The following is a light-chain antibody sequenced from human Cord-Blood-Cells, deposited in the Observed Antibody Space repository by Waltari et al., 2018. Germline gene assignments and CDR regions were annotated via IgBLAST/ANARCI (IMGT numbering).Light chain of an antibody. Sequence: DIQMTQSPSSLSASVGDRVTITCRASQSVSSYVNCYQQKPGKAPKLLIYAASSLQSGVPSRFSGSGSGTDFTLTISSLEPEDFATYYCQQSYSTWTFGQGTKVEIK. J-gene: IGKJ1*01. CDR2: AAS. CDR3: QQSYSTWT. CDR1: QSVSSY. V-gene: IGKV1-39*01.